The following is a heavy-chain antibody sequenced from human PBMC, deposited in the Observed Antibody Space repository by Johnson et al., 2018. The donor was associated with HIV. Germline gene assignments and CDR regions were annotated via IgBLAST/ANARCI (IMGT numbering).Heavy chain of an antibody. V-gene: IGHV3-30-3*01. CDR2: ISYDGSIK. CDR1: GFPFSTYA. CDR3: AKASNYYDSSRHAFDI. D-gene: IGHD3-22*01. J-gene: IGHJ3*02. Sequence: QMLLVESGGGVVQPGRALRLSCAASGFPFSTYAIHWVRQSPGKGLEWVAVISYDGSIKNYADSVKGQCTISRDNSKNTLYLQMNSLRAEDTAVYYCAKASNYYDSSRHAFDIWGQGTMVTVSP.